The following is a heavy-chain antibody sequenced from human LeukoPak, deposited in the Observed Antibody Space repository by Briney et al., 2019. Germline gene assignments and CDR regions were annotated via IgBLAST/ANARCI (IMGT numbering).Heavy chain of an antibody. Sequence: GASVKVSCKASEYPFTSYDIKWVRQATGQGLEWMGWMNTNSGNTGYAQKFQGRVTMTRNTSISTAYMELSSLRSEDTAVYYCARMDSSSSQFGGYWGQGTLVTVSS. D-gene: IGHD6-6*01. CDR2: MNTNSGNT. CDR3: ARMDSSSSQFGGY. CDR1: EYPFTSYD. J-gene: IGHJ4*02. V-gene: IGHV1-8*01.